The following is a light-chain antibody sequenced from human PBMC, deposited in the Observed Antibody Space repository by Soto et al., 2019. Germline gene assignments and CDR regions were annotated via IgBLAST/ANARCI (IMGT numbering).Light chain of an antibody. J-gene: IGKJ1*01. CDR1: QSVNSN. CDR2: GAS. Sequence: EIVMTQSPATLSVSPGETDTLSCRTSQSVNSNLAWYQQKPGQAPRLLIYGASTRATGIPARFSGSGSGTEFTLTISGLQSEDFAVYYCQQYSDWPRTFCQGTKVEV. CDR3: QQYSDWPRT. V-gene: IGKV3-15*01.